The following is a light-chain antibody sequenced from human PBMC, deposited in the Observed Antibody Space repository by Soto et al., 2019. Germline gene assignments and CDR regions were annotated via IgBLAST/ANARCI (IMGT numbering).Light chain of an antibody. V-gene: IGLV1-47*01. CDR2: KNN. CDR1: SSNIGSHY. Sequence: QAVVTQPPSASGTPGQRVTISCSGSSSNIGSHYVYWYQQLPGTAPKLLIYKNNQRPSGVPDRFSGSKSGTSASLAISGLRSEDWADYYRAALEDPLRCYLVFRGGTQLTVL. CDR3: AALEDPLRCYLV. J-gene: IGLJ2*01.